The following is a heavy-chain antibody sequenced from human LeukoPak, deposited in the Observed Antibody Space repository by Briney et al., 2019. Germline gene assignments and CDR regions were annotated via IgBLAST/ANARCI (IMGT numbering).Heavy chain of an antibody. V-gene: IGHV3-21*01. CDR3: AREENYYYYMDV. J-gene: IGHJ6*03. Sequence: TGGSLRLSCAASGFTFSSYSMNWVRQAPGKGLEWVSSISGSNSSIYYADSVKGRFTISRDNAKNSLYLQMNSLRVEDTAVYYCAREENYYYYMDVWGKGTTVTISS. CDR2: ISGSNSSI. CDR1: GFTFSSYS.